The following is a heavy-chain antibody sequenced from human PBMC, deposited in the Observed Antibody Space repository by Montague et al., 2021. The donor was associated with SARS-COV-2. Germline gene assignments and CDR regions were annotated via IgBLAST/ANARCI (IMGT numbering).Heavy chain of an antibody. CDR2: VNHSGST. CDR1: GGSFSNYY. CDR3: ARHPPGYRYFYYLDV. V-gene: IGHV4-34*01. D-gene: IGHD1-1*01. J-gene: IGHJ6*03. Sequence: SETLSLTCAVYGGSFSNYYWSWIRQPPGRGLEWIGEVNHSGSTNXNPSLKSRVTISVDTSKNQFSLRLNSVTAADTAVYYCARHPPGYRYFYYLDVWGKGTTVTVSS.